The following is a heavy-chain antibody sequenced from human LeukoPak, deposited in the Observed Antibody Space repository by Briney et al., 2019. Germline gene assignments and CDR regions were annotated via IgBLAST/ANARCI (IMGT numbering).Heavy chain of an antibody. D-gene: IGHD3-9*01. CDR1: GYTFTGYY. J-gene: IGHJ4*02. Sequence: SVKVSCKASGYTFTGYYMHWVRQAPGQGLEWMGRIIPILATTYAPLFEDRLTITADKSTNTVYMELSSLESDDTAVYYCARHPTSFDWLRDWGQGTLVTVSS. CDR3: ARHPTSFDWLRD. CDR2: IIPILAT. V-gene: IGHV1-69*02.